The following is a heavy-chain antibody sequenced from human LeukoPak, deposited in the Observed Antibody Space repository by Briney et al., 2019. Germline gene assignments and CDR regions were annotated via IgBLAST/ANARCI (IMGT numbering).Heavy chain of an antibody. Sequence: APVKVSCKASGYTFTSYAMNWVRQAPGQGLEWMGWINPNSGGTNYAQKFQGRVTMTRDTSISTAYMELSSLTSEDTAIYYCARDRVGVGSSGWENWGQGTLVTVSS. CDR3: ARDRVGVGSSGWEN. CDR2: INPNSGGT. CDR1: GYTFTSYA. D-gene: IGHD6-19*01. V-gene: IGHV1-2*02. J-gene: IGHJ4*02.